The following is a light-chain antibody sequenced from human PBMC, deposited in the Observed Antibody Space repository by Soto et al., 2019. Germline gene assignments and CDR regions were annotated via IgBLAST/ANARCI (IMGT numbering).Light chain of an antibody. Sequence: QCVLTQPASVCGSPGQSITISCTGTSSDVGHPYNYVSWYQQHPGKAPKLLIFKVSNRPSGISGRFSGSKSGNTASLTISGLQAEDEADYYCMSFIDSTSTHWVLGGGTKLTVL. CDR1: SSDVGHPYNY. CDR3: MSFIDSTSTHWV. CDR2: KVS. V-gene: IGLV2-14*03. J-gene: IGLJ3*02.